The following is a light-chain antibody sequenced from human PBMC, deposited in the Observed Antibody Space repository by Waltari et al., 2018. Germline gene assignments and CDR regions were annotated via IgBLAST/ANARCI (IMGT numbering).Light chain of an antibody. V-gene: IGLV1-40*01. CDR2: GND. CDR3: QSYDTSQSVV. Sequence: QFVLTQPPSVSGAPGPRVTLSCSGDNSHIGAGYDVQWYRQLPGTAPKLLIHGNDNRPSGVPERISGSKSGTSASLAITGLQADDEADYYCQSYDTSQSVVFGGGTKLTVL. CDR1: NSHIGAGYD. J-gene: IGLJ3*02.